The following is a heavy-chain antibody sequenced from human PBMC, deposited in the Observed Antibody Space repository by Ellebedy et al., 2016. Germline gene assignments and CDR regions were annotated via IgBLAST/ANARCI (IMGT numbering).Heavy chain of an antibody. CDR3: ARHRWAQIDNVWSDGGVDS. Sequence: SETLSLXCTVSGGSISSYYWSWIRQPPGKGLEWIGYIYYSGSTNYNPSLKSRVTISVDTSKNQFSLKLSSVTAADTAVYYCARHRWAQIDNVWSDGGVDSWGQGTLVTVSS. D-gene: IGHD3-16*01. CDR1: GGSISSYY. V-gene: IGHV4-59*13. J-gene: IGHJ4*02. CDR2: IYYSGST.